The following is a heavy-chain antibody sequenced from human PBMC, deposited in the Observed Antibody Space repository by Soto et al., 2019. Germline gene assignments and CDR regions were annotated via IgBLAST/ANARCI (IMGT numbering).Heavy chain of an antibody. D-gene: IGHD2-2*02. Sequence: PSETLSLTCRVSGGFISSYYWSWIRQPPGKGLEWIGYIYYSGSTNYNPSLKSRVTISVDTSKNQFFLKLSSVTAADTAVYYCARGRPVLPAAITWFDPWGQGTLVTVSS. CDR2: IYYSGST. CDR3: ARGRPVLPAAITWFDP. V-gene: IGHV4-59*01. J-gene: IGHJ5*02. CDR1: GGFISSYY.